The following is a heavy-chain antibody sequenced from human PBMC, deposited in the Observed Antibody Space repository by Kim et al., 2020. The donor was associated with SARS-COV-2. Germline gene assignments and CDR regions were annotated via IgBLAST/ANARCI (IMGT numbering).Heavy chain of an antibody. J-gene: IGHJ4*01. CDR1: GAPISSYY. CDR3: ASWDYSDNAGLVH. CDR2: FFRSGST. V-gene: IGHV4-59*13. D-gene: IGHD4-4*01. Sequence: SETLSLTCTVSGAPISSYYWVWVRQPPGKGLEWMATFFRSGSTSSNPSLKSRVTISADTSNHQFSLQLSSVTAADTAVYYCASWDYSDNAGLVHWGPGTLVTVSS.